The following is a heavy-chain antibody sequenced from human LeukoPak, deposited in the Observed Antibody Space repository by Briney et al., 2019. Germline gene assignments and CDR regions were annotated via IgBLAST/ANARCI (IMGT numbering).Heavy chain of an antibody. CDR1: GYTFTSYG. V-gene: IGHV1-18*01. Sequence: GASVKVSCKASGYTFTSYGISWVRQAPGQGLEWMGWISAYNGNTNYAQKLQGRVTMTTDTSTSTAYMELRSLRSDDTAVYYCARVGGRGATGYSSSWYYFDYWGQGTLVTVSS. CDR3: ARVGGRGATGYSSSWYYFDY. J-gene: IGHJ4*02. D-gene: IGHD6-13*01. CDR2: ISAYNGNT.